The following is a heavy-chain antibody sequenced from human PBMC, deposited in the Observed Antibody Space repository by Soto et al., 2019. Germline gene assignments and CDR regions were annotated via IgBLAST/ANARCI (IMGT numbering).Heavy chain of an antibody. J-gene: IGHJ4*02. CDR2: IYYSGST. CDR1: GGSINSGTYH. CDR3: AREMNYYDTSGDSYFDS. V-gene: IGHV4-31*03. D-gene: IGHD3-22*01. Sequence: QVQLQESGPGLLKPSQTLSHTCTVSGGSINSGTYHWRWIRQHPGKGLEWNGYIYYSGSTFYNPSLKSRLTISVDTSKNQFSLRLSSVTAADTAVYYCAREMNYYDTSGDSYFDSWGQGTLVTVSS.